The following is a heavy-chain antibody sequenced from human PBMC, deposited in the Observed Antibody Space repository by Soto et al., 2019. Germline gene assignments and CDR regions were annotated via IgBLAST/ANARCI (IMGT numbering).Heavy chain of an antibody. J-gene: IGHJ4*02. CDR2: TYWDDDK. CDR3: AHRQRTVYFDY. CDR1: GFSLSTSGVG. V-gene: IGHV2-5*02. D-gene: IGHD4-17*01. Sequence: QITLKESGPPLVKPTQTLTLTCTFSGFSLSTSGVGVGWIRQPPGKALEWLALTYWDDDKRYSPSLKSRLTITKDTSKNQVVLTITNMDPVDTATYYCAHRQRTVYFDYWGQGTLVTASS.